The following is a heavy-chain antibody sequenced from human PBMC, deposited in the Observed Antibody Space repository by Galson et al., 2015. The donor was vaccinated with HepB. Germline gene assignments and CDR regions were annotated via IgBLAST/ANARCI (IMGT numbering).Heavy chain of an antibody. CDR2: IYSSGST. J-gene: IGHJ6*02. Sequence: SETLSLTCTVSGGSISSRSYYWAWIRQPPGQGLEWIGTIYSSGSTFYNPSLKSRVTISIDTSKSQLSLRLNSVTAADTAVYYCARDNPFDCSSTSCRYGMDVWGQGTTVTVSS. CDR3: ARDNPFDCSSTSCRYGMDV. CDR1: GGSISSRSYY. V-gene: IGHV4-39*07. D-gene: IGHD2-2*01.